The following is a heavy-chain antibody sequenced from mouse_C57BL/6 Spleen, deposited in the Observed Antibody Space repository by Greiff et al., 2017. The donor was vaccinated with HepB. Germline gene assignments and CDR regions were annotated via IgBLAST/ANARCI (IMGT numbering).Heavy chain of an antibody. CDR1: GYTFTSYW. CDR2: INPSNGGT. CDR3: PRWGYDSPYYYAMDY. J-gene: IGHJ4*01. D-gene: IGHD2-4*01. Sequence: QVQLQQPGTELVKPGASVKLSCKASGYTFTSYWMHWVKQRPGQGLEWIGNINPSNGGTNYNEKFKSKATLTVDKSSSTAYMQLSSLSSEDSAVYYCPRWGYDSPYYYAMDYWGQGTSVTVSS. V-gene: IGHV1-53*01.